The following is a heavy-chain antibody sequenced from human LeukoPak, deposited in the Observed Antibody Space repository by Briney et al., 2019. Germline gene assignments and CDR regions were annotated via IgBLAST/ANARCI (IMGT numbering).Heavy chain of an antibody. CDR2: IKQDGSEK. D-gene: IGHD1-26*01. CDR3: ARDVRAVGAIGY. J-gene: IGHJ4*02. CDR1: GFTLSSYW. Sequence: GGSLRLSCAASGFTLSSYWMSWVRQAPGKGLEWVANIKQDGSEKYYVDSVKGRFTISRDNAKNSLYLQMNSLRAEDTAVYYCARDVRAVGAIGYWGQGTLVTVSS. V-gene: IGHV3-7*01.